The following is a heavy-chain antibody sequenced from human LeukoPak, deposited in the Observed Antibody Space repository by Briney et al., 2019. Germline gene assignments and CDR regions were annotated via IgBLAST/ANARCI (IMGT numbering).Heavy chain of an antibody. CDR2: IWYDGSNK. CDR1: GFTFSSYG. V-gene: IGHV3-33*06. CDR3: AKDVTRRITIFGVVIKGLHFDY. J-gene: IGHJ4*02. D-gene: IGHD3-3*01. Sequence: GGSLRLSCAASGFTFSSYGMHWVRLAPGKGLEWVAVIWYDGSNKYYADSVKGRFTISRDNSKNTLYLQMHSLRAEDTAVYYCAKDVTRRITIFGVVIKGLHFDYWGQGTLVTVSS.